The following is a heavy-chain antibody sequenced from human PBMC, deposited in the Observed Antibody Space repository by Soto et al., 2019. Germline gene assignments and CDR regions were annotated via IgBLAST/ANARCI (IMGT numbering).Heavy chain of an antibody. CDR3: ARVATTRNYYYYYGMDV. Sequence: GQSLMISCKGSGYSFTSYWISWVRQMPGKVLEWMGRIDPSDSYTNYSPSFQGHVTISADKSISTAYLQWSSLKASDTAMYYCARVATTRNYYYYYGMDVWGQGTTVTVSS. D-gene: IGHD1-26*01. V-gene: IGHV5-10-1*01. CDR2: IDPSDSYT. J-gene: IGHJ6*02. CDR1: GYSFTSYW.